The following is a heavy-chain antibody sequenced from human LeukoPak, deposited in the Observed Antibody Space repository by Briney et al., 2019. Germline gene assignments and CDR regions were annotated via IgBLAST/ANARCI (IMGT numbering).Heavy chain of an antibody. CDR1: GFTFSSYG. Sequence: PGGSLRLSCAASGFTFSSYGMHWVRQAPGKGLEWVAFIRYDGSNKYYADSVKGRFTISRDNSKNTLYLQMNSLRAEDTAVYYCAKDPRLLRYFDWLGDVDYWGQGTLVTVSS. V-gene: IGHV3-30*02. CDR2: IRYDGSNK. D-gene: IGHD3-9*01. J-gene: IGHJ4*02. CDR3: AKDPRLLRYFDWLGDVDY.